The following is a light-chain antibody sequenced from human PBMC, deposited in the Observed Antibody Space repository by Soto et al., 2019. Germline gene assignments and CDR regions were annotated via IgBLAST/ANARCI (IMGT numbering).Light chain of an antibody. CDR3: SSYASSSTYV. J-gene: IGLJ1*01. CDR2: EVS. V-gene: IGLV2-23*02. CDR1: SRNVGLYQY. Sequence: QPVLTPPASGSGSPGQSVTISCTRTSRNVGLYQYISWYQQHPGKAPKLILYEVSQRPSGVSNRFSGYKSGNTASLTISGLQPEHEADYYCSSYASSSTYVFGTGTKVTVL.